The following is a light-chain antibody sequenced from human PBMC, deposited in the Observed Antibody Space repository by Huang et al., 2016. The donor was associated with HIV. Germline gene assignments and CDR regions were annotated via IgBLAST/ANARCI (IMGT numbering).Light chain of an antibody. J-gene: IGKJ1*01. CDR2: SAS. CDR1: QSVTSN. Sequence: EIVMTQSQATLSVSPGDRATLSCRASQSVTSNLAWYQQKPGQAPRLLVYSASTRATGIPARFSGSGSGTEFTLTISSLQSEDFAVYSCQQYNYWPPTFGQGTKVEIK. CDR3: QQYNYWPPT. V-gene: IGKV3-15*01.